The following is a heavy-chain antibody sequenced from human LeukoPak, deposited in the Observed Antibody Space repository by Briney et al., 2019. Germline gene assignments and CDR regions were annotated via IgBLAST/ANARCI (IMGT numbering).Heavy chain of an antibody. V-gene: IGHV4-34*01. J-gene: IGHJ4*02. CDR1: GGSFSGYY. CDR2: INHSGST. D-gene: IGHD2-15*01. CDR3: ARGDGGVVVVAATPLHFDY. Sequence: PSETLSLTCAVYGGSFSGYYWSWIRQPPGKGLEWIGEINHSGSTNYNPSLKSRVTISVDTSKNQFSLKLSSVTAADTAVYYCARGDGGVVVVAATPLHFDYWGQGTLVTVSS.